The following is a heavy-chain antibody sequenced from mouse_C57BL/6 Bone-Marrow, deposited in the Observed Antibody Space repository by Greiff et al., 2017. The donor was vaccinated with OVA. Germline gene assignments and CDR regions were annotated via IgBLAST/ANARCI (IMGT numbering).Heavy chain of an antibody. Sequence: QVQLQQPGAELVKPGASVKLSCKASGYTFTSYWMHWVKPRPGPGLEWIGMIHPNSGSTNYNEKFKSKSTLTVDKSSSTAYQQLSRLTSEDSAVYYGAAYYYGSSYWYFDVWGTGTTVTVSS. CDR3: AAYYYGSSYWYFDV. V-gene: IGHV1-64*01. CDR1: GYTFTSYW. D-gene: IGHD1-1*01. CDR2: IHPNSGST. J-gene: IGHJ1*03.